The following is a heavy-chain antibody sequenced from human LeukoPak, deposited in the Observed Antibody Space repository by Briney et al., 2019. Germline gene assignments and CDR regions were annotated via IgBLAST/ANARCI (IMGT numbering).Heavy chain of an antibody. V-gene: IGHV3-7*05. D-gene: IGHD1-14*01. CDR3: TRDQSIPNLDAFDI. CDR1: GFTFSSYE. J-gene: IGHJ3*02. Sequence: PGGSLRLSCAASGFTFSSYEMNWVRQAPGKGLEWVANINQDGSYQNYADSVKGRFAISRDNAKKSLYLQMNSLTAEDTAVYYCTRDQSIPNLDAFDIWGQGTMVTVSS. CDR2: INQDGSYQ.